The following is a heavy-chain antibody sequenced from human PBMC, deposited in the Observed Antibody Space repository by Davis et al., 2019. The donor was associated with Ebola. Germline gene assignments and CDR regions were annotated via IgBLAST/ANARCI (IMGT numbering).Heavy chain of an antibody. V-gene: IGHV3-23*01. CDR3: AKDRVLYSSGTVPDS. Sequence: PGGSLRLSCVASGFTFNTYAMSWVRQAPGKGLERVSTFSGIDGATYYADSVKGRFTISRDNSKSTLYLQMNSLGVEDTAVYYCAKDRVLYSSGTVPDSWGQGTLVSVSS. CDR1: GFTFNTYA. J-gene: IGHJ4*02. D-gene: IGHD3-10*01. CDR2: FSGIDGAT.